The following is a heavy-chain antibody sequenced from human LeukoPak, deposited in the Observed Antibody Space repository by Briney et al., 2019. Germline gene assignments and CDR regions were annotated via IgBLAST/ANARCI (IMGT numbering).Heavy chain of an antibody. V-gene: IGHV1-18*01. Sequence: GASVKVSCKASGYTFTSYGISWVRQAPGQGLEWMGWISAYNGNTNYAQKFQGRVTMTRDTSISTAYMELSRLRSDDTAVYYCARGPRYYFDYWGQGTLVTVSS. D-gene: IGHD3-10*01. J-gene: IGHJ4*02. CDR1: GYTFTSYG. CDR3: ARGPRYYFDY. CDR2: ISAYNGNT.